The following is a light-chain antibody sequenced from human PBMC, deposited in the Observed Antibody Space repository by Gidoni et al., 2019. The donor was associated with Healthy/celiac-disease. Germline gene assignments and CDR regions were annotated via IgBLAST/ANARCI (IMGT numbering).Light chain of an antibody. V-gene: IGLV3-21*02. J-gene: IGLJ2*01. CDR2: DDS. CDR1: NIGSNS. CDR3: QVWDSSSDVV. Sequence: SYVLTQPPSVSVAPGQTARITWGGNNIGSNSVHWYQQKPGQAPVLVVYDDSDRPSGIPERFSGSNSGNTATLTISRVEAGDEADYYCQVWDSSSDVVFGGGTKLTVL.